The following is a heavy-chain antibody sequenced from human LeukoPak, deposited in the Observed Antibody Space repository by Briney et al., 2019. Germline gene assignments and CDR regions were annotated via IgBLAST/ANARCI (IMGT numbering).Heavy chain of an antibody. CDR3: ARRLEIETYFDY. D-gene: IGHD1-1*01. J-gene: IGHJ4*02. Sequence: SETLSLTCTVSGDSITSSRSYWAWIRQPPGKGLEWIGSFCCSGATHSNPSLNSRVTVSVYKSKNQFSLMHRSATGADGAVYYCARRLEIETYFDYLGQGTLVSVAS. V-gene: IGHV4-39*01. CDR1: GDSITSSRSY. CDR2: FCCSGAT.